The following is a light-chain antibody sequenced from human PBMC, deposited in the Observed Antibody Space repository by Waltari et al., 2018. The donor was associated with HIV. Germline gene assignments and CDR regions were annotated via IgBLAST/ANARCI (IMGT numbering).Light chain of an antibody. CDR2: KAT. V-gene: IGLV3-25*03. CDR1: VLTEEY. J-gene: IGLJ1*01. Sequence: SYEMKQPPSVSVFPGQTARINCSGDVLTEEYVYWYQQKPGQAPVLVIFKATERPSGIPERFSGSRSGTTVTLTITGVRPEDEGDYYCQSRGIRGSYVFGSGTKVTVL. CDR3: QSRGIRGSYV.